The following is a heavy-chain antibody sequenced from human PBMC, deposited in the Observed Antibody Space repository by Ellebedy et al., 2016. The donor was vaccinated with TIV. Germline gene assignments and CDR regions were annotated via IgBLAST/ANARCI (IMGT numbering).Heavy chain of an antibody. V-gene: IGHV1-2*04. Sequence: AASVKVSCKASGYTFTGYYMHWVRQAPGQGLEWMGWINPNSGGTNYAQKFQGWVTMTRDTSISTAYMELSRLRSDDTAVYYCAREGYCSGGSCWGSEFDYWGQGTLVTVSS. D-gene: IGHD2-15*01. CDR1: GYTFTGYY. CDR2: INPNSGGT. J-gene: IGHJ4*02. CDR3: AREGYCSGGSCWGSEFDY.